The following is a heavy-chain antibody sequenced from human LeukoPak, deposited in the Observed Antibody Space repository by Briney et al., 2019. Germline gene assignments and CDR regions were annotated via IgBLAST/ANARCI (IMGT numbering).Heavy chain of an antibody. CDR1: GGSISSYH. V-gene: IGHV4-59*01. J-gene: IGHJ5*02. CDR2: VYHSGST. CDR3: AREGDNYGNWFDP. Sequence: PSETLSLTCTVSGGSISSYHWNWIRQSPGKGLEWIGYVYHSGSTNYNPSLKSRVTISLHTSKNQFSLKLSSVTTADTAVYYCAREGDNYGNWFDPWGQGTLVTVSS. D-gene: IGHD5-18*01.